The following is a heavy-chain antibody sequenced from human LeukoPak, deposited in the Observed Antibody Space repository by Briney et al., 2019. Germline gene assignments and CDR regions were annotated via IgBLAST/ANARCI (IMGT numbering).Heavy chain of an antibody. CDR3: ARDVSRWLVPQYYFDY. CDR1: GFTFDDYT. J-gene: IGHJ4*02. Sequence: GGSLRLSCEGSGFTFDDYTMHWVRQAPGKGLEWVSYISSSGSTIYYADSVKGRFTISRDNAKNSLFLQMNSLRAEDTALYYCARDVSRWLVPQYYFDYWGQGTLVTVSS. V-gene: IGHV3-48*04. CDR2: ISSSGSTI. D-gene: IGHD6-19*01.